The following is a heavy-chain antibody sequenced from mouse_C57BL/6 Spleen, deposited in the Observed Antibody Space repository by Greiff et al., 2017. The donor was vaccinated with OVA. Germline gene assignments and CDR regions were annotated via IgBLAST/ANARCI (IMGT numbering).Heavy chain of an antibody. D-gene: IGHD1-1*01. Sequence: EVQRVESGGGLVKPGGSLKLSCAASGFTFSDYGMHWVRQAPEKGLEWVAYISSGSSTIYYADTVKGRFTISRDNAKNTLFLQMTSLRSEDTAMYYCANHYYGSSYWYFDVWGTGTTVTVSS. V-gene: IGHV5-17*01. CDR2: ISSGSSTI. CDR1: GFTFSDYG. CDR3: ANHYYGSSYWYFDV. J-gene: IGHJ1*03.